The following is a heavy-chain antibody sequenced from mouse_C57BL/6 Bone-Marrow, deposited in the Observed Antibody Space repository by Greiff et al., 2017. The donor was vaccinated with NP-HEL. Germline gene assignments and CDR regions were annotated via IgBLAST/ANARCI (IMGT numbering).Heavy chain of an antibody. V-gene: IGHV1-53*01. J-gene: IGHJ2*01. Sequence: QVQLQQSGTELVKPGASVKLSCKASGYTFTIYWMHWVKQRPGQGLEWIGNINPSNGGTNYNEKFKSKATLTVDKSSSTAYMQLSSLTSEDSAVYYCERYYYGSNPTIPDFDYWGQGTTLTVSS. D-gene: IGHD1-1*01. CDR2: INPSNGGT. CDR1: GYTFTIYW. CDR3: ERYYYGSNPTIPDFDY.